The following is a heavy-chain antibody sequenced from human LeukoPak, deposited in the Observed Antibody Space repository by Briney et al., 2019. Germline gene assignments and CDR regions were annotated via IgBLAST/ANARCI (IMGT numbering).Heavy chain of an antibody. Sequence: GASVKVACKASGGTFSSYAISWVRQAPGQGLEWMGRIIPILGIANYAQKFQGRVTITADKSTSTAYMELSSLRSEDTAVYYCAREARGGWFDPWGQGTLVTVSS. CDR2: IIPILGIA. J-gene: IGHJ5*02. CDR3: AREARGGWFDP. V-gene: IGHV1-69*04. CDR1: GGTFSSYA. D-gene: IGHD4-23*01.